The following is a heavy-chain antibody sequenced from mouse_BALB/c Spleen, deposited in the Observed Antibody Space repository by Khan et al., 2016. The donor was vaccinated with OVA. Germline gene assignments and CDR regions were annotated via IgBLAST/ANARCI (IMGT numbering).Heavy chain of an antibody. CDR2: IRLKSNIYAT. D-gene: IGHD3-3*01. Sequence: EVKLEVSGGGLVQPGGSMKLSCVASGFTFSNYWMNWVRQSPEKGFEWVAEIRLKSNIYATHYAESVRGRFTISRDDSRSSVYLHMNNLGAAYTGIYYCARGWDWYFDVWGAGTTVTVSS. CDR3: ARGWDWYFDV. CDR1: GFTFSNYW. V-gene: IGHV6-6*02. J-gene: IGHJ1*01.